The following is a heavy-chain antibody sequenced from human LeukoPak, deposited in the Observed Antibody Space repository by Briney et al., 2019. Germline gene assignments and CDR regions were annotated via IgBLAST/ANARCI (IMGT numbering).Heavy chain of an antibody. J-gene: IGHJ3*02. V-gene: IGHV3-30*04. CDR1: GFTFSNYV. CDR3: ARENYGPGDAFDM. D-gene: IGHD3-10*01. Sequence: PGRSLRLSCPGSGFTFSNYVIHWVRQAPGAGLEWVAFVSSDGRNKYYADSVKGRFTISRDNSKNTLYLQMDSLKTDDTAVYYCARENYGPGDAFDMWGQGTMVTVSS. CDR2: VSSDGRNK.